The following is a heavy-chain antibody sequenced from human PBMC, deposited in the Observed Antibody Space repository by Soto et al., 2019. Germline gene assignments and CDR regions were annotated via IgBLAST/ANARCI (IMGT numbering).Heavy chain of an antibody. CDR1: GYTFTNYG. D-gene: IGHD3-10*01. CDR3: AREGYYYGSGSYSPPRYYGMDV. CDR2: ISAYNDNT. Sequence: QIQLVQSGAEVKKAGASVKVSCKASGYTFTNYGISWVRQALGQGLEWMGWISAYNDNTNYAQKFQGRVTLTTDTSTRTAYRELRSLTSDDTAVYYCAREGYYYGSGSYSPPRYYGMDVWGQGTTVTVFS. J-gene: IGHJ6*02. V-gene: IGHV1-18*01.